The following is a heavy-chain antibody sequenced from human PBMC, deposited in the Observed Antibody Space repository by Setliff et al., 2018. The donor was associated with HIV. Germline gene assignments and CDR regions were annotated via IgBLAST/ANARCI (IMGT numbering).Heavy chain of an antibody. J-gene: IGHJ6*02. Sequence: SVKVSCKASGGTFSSYAISWVRQAPGQGLEWMGGIIPIFGTANYAQKFQGRVTITTDESTSKAYMELSSLRSEDTAVYYCADSTYYYYYGMDVWGQGTTVTVSS. D-gene: IGHD6-13*01. CDR2: IIPIFGTA. CDR3: ADSTYYYYYGMDV. V-gene: IGHV1-69*05. CDR1: GGTFSSYA.